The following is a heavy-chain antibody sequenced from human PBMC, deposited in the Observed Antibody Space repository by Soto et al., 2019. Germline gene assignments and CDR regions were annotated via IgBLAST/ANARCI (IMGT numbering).Heavy chain of an antibody. V-gene: IGHV3-11*06. CDR3: ARIRAFGARAFDI. CDR1: GFTFSDYY. Sequence: QVRLVESGGGLVKPGGSLRLSCAASGFTFSDYYMTWIRQAPGGGLEYVSYSSDRSSYRNDADYVKCRFSISRDDARDSLYLQMNSLRVDDSGVYYCARIRAFGARAFDIWGQGTTVTVSS. J-gene: IGHJ3*02. CDR2: SSDRSSYR. D-gene: IGHD3-3*01.